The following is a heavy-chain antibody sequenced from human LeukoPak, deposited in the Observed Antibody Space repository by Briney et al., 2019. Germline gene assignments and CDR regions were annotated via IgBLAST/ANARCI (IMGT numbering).Heavy chain of an antibody. CDR1: GYSFSSYW. J-gene: IGHJ5*02. CDR2: IYPGDSDT. D-gene: IGHD7-27*01. CDR3: ARSTWGSASWFDP. V-gene: IGHV5-51*01. Sequence: GESLKISCKGSGYSFSSYWIGWVRQMPGKGLEWTGIIYPGDSDTRYSPSFQGQVTISADKSISTAYLQWSSLKASDTAMYYCARSTWGSASWFDPWGQGTLVTVSS.